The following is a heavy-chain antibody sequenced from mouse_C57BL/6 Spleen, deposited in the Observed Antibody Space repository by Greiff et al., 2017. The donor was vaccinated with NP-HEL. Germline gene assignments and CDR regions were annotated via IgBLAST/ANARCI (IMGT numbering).Heavy chain of an antibody. V-gene: IGHV5-12*01. CDR2: ISNGGGST. D-gene: IGHD4-1*01. Sequence: EVKLVESGGGLVQPGGSLKLSCAASGFTFSDYYMYWVRQTPEKRLEWVAYISNGGGSTYYPDTVKGRFTISRDNAKNTLYLQMSRLKSEDTAMYYCARRGWDYYFDYWGQGTTLTVSS. CDR3: ARRGWDYYFDY. J-gene: IGHJ2*01. CDR1: GFTFSDYY.